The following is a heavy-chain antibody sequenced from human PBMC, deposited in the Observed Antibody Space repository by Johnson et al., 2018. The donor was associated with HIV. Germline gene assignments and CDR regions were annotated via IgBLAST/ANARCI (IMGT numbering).Heavy chain of an antibody. D-gene: IGHD4-17*01. Sequence: VQLVESGGDLVQPGGSLTLSCAASGFTFSNAWMSWVRQAPGKGLEWVGRIKSKTDGGTTDYAAPVKGRFAISRDDSKNTLYLQMSSLKTEDTSVYYCTGVYGDWNVAFDIWCQGTMVTVSS. CDR3: TGVYGDWNVAFDI. V-gene: IGHV3-15*01. CDR2: IKSKTDGGTT. CDR1: GFTFSNAW. J-gene: IGHJ3*02.